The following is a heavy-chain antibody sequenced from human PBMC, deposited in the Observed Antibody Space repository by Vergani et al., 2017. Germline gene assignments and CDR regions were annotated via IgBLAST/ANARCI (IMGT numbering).Heavy chain of an antibody. CDR2: IRYDGSNP. V-gene: IGHV3-30*02. Sequence: QVQLEESGGGVVQPGGSLRLSCTASGFTFTRFAMYWVRQAPGKGLAWVAFIRYDGSNPQYIDSVKGRFTISRDNSKDTLFLQMNGLRPEDTGTYFCAKKGGSLYYYGVDVWGQGTTITVSS. CDR3: AKKGGSLYYYGVDV. D-gene: IGHD1-26*01. CDR1: GFTFTRFA. J-gene: IGHJ6*02.